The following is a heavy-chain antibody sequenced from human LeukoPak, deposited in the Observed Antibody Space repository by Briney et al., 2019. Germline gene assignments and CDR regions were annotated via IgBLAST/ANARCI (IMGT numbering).Heavy chain of an antibody. Sequence: SVKVSCKASGGTFSSYAISWVRQAPGQGLEWMGGIIPIFGTANYAQKFQGRVTITTDESTSTAYMELSSLRSEDTAVYYCASGDCSSTSCYTMEVYWGQGTLVTVSS. CDR1: GGTFSSYA. V-gene: IGHV1-69*05. D-gene: IGHD2-2*02. CDR3: ASGDCSSTSCYTMEVY. J-gene: IGHJ4*02. CDR2: IIPIFGTA.